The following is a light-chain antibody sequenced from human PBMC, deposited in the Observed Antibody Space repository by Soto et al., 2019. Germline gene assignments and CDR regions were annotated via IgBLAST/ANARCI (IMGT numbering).Light chain of an antibody. CDR1: SSDVGGYDY. CDR2: EVT. V-gene: IGLV2-8*01. J-gene: IGLJ2*01. Sequence: QSVLTQPPSASGSPGQSVTISCTGTSSDVGGYDYVSWYQQHPGKAPKLMIYEVTKRPSGVPDRFSGSKSGNTASLTISGLQAEDEAIYYCSSYTGFSTDILFGGGTKLTVL. CDR3: SSYTGFSTDIL.